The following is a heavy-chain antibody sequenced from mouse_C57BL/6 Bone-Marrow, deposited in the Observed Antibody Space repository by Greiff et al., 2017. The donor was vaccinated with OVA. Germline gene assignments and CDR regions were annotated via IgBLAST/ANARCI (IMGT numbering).Heavy chain of an antibody. Sequence: VMLVESGAELVRPGDSVKLSCKASGYTFTDYYISWVKQRPGQGLEWIARIYPGSGNIYYNEKFKGKATLTAEKSSSTAYMQLSSLTSDDSAVYFCARSERLRDYFDYWGQGTTLTVSS. CDR3: ARSERLRDYFDY. CDR1: GYTFTDYY. D-gene: IGHD2-2*01. V-gene: IGHV1-76*01. J-gene: IGHJ2*01. CDR2: IYPGSGNI.